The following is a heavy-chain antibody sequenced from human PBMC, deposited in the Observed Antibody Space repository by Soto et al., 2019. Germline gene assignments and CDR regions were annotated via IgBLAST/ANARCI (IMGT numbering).Heavy chain of an antibody. CDR3: ERDYDRFNSGYGFSMDV. CDR2: ISYDGSNK. Sequence: QVQLVESGGGVVQPGRSLRLSCAASGFTFSSYAMHWVRQAPGKGLEWVAVISYDGSNKYYADSVKGRFTISRDNSKNTLYLQMNSLRAEDTAVYYCERDYDRFNSGYGFSMDVWGQGTTVTVSS. J-gene: IGHJ6*02. V-gene: IGHV3-30-3*01. CDR1: GFTFSSYA. D-gene: IGHD5-12*01.